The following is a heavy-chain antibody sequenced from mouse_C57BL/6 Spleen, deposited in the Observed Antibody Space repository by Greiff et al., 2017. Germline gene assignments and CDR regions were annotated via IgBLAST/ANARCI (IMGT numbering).Heavy chain of an antibody. D-gene: IGHD1-1*01. CDR1: GYTFTDYT. J-gene: IGHJ4*01. V-gene: IGHV1-22*01. Sequence: EVQLQQSGPELVKPGASVKMSCKASGYTFTDYTMHWVKQSHGKSLEWIGNINPNNGGTSYNEKFKGKATLTVNKASSTVYMELRSVTSEDSAVNYCARRGSYGSSYGCAMDYGGQGTSVTVSS. CDR3: ARRGSYGSSYGCAMDY. CDR2: INPNNGGT.